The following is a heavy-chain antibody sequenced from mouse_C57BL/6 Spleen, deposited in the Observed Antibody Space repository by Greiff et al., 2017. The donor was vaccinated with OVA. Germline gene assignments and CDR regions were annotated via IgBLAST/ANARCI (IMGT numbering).Heavy chain of an antibody. CDR2: IDPSDSYT. CDR1: GYTFTSYW. Sequence: VKLQQPGAELVMPGASVKLSCKASGYTFTSYWMHWVKQRPGQGLEWIGEIDPSDSYTNYNQKFKGKSTLTVDKSSSTAYMQLSSLTSEDSAVYYCARTGYYDSPDYFDYWGQGTTLTVSS. D-gene: IGHD2-4*01. V-gene: IGHV1-69*01. J-gene: IGHJ2*01. CDR3: ARTGYYDSPDYFDY.